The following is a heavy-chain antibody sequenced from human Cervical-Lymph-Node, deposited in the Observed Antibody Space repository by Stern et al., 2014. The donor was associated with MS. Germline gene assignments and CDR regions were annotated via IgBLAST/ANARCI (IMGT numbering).Heavy chain of an antibody. CDR2: IYYIGDT. CDR1: GGSVSSRSHY. Sequence: QLQLQESGPGLVKPSETLSLTCTVSGGSVSSRSHYWNWIRQTPGQGLEWIGHIYYIGDTNYNPSLKSRVTMSVDRSRNQFSLKLRSVTAADTAVYYCARGGKDGDNRAYYFDSWGQGTLVTVSS. CDR3: ARGGKDGDNRAYYFDS. J-gene: IGHJ4*02. V-gene: IGHV4-61*01. D-gene: IGHD5-24*01.